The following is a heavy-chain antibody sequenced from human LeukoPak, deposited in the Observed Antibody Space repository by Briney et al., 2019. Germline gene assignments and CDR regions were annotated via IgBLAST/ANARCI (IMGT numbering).Heavy chain of an antibody. V-gene: IGHV1-69*13. J-gene: IGHJ4*02. D-gene: IGHD6-19*01. CDR1: GGTFSSYA. Sequence: GASVKVSCKASGGTFSSYAINWVRQAPGQGLEWMGGIIPIFGTPNYAQKFQGRVTITADESTSTAYMELSSLRSEDTAVYYCARAHTLHGSSGWSLGYYFDYWGQGTLVTVSS. CDR3: ARAHTLHGSSGWSLGYYFDY. CDR2: IIPIFGTP.